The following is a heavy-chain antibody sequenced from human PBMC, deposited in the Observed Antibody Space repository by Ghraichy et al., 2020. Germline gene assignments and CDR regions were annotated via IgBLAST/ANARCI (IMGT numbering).Heavy chain of an antibody. CDR1: GFTFSDYY. V-gene: IGHV3-11*01. D-gene: IGHD1-26*01. Sequence: GALRLSCAASGFTFSDYYMSWIRQAPGKGLEWVSYISSSGSTIYYADSVKGRFTISRDNAKNSLYLQMNSLRAEDTAVYYCARDRPGLLRGPAPDYWGQGTLVTVSS. CDR2: ISSSGSTI. J-gene: IGHJ4*02. CDR3: ARDRPGLLRGPAPDY.